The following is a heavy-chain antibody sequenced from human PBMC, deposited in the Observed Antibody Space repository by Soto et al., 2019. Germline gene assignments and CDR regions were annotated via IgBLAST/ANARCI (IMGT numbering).Heavy chain of an antibody. J-gene: IGHJ4*02. D-gene: IGHD1-26*01. CDR1: GYSFTSLD. CDR3: ARGVTAGVDY. CDR2: MQPSSGRT. Sequence: QVQLVQSGAEVREPGASVKVSCKASGYSFTSLDINWVRQTTGQGLEWMGWMQPSSGRTGYAQKFQGRVNMTRATSINPAYMELSRLTSDDTAFYYCARGVTAGVDYWGQGTLVTVSS. V-gene: IGHV1-8*01.